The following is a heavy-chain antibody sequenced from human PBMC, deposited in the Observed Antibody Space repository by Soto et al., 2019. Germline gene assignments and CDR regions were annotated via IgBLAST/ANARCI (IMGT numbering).Heavy chain of an antibody. CDR2: ISAYNGNT. CDR1: VYTFTSYG. V-gene: IGHV1-18*04. J-gene: IGHJ6*02. CDR3: ARDRYCSSTSCYYYGMDV. D-gene: IGHD2-2*01. Sequence: ASVKVSCNASVYTFTSYGISWVRQAPGQGLEWMGWISAYNGNTNYAQKLQGRVTMTTDTSTSTAYMELRSLRSDDTAVYYCARDRYCSSTSCYYYGMDVWGQGTTVTVSS.